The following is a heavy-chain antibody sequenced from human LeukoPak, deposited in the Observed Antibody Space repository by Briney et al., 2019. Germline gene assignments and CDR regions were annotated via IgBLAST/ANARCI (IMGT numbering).Heavy chain of an antibody. CDR1: GGSFCGYY. Sequence: SETLSLTCAVYGGSFCGYYWSWIRQPPGKGLEWIGEINHSGSTNYNPSLKSRVTISVDTSKNQFSLKLSSVTAADTAVYYCARSSRYYYYGMDVWGQGTTVTVSS. CDR3: ARSSRYYYYGMDV. CDR2: INHSGST. J-gene: IGHJ6*02. V-gene: IGHV4-34*01.